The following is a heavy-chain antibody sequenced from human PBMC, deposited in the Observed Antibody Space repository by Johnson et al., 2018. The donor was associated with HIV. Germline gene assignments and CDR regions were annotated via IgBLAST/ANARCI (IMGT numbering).Heavy chain of an antibody. Sequence: QMQLVESGGGVVQPGRSLRLSCVASGFTFSTYGMHWVRQAPGKGLEWVAFIRYDGSYNYYADSVKGRFTISRDNSKNTLYLQMNSLRAEDTAMYFALLGQDGGGVWGQGTMVTVSS. CDR2: IRYDGSYN. J-gene: IGHJ3*01. V-gene: IGHV3-30*02. CDR3: LLGQDGGGV. D-gene: IGHD5-24*01. CDR1: GFTFSTYG.